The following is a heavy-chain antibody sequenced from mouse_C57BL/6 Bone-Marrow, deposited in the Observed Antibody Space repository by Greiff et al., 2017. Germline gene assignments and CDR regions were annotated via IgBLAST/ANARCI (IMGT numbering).Heavy chain of an antibody. V-gene: IGHV1-15*01. Sequence: QVQLQQSGAELVRPGASVTLSCKASGYTFTDYEMHWVKQTPVHGLEWIGAIDPETGGTAYNQKFKGKAILTADKSSSTAYMELRSLTSEDSAVYDCTSCGDYSNSAWFAYWGRGTLVTVSA. CDR1: GYTFTDYE. CDR3: TSCGDYSNSAWFAY. D-gene: IGHD2-5*01. J-gene: IGHJ3*01. CDR2: IDPETGGT.